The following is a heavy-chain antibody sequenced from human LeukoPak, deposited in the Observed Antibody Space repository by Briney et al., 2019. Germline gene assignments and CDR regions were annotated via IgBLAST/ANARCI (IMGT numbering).Heavy chain of an antibody. J-gene: IGHJ6*03. D-gene: IGHD1-26*01. Sequence: GGSLRLSCAASGFTFSSYGMHWVRQAPGKGLEWVAVISYDGSNKYYADSVKGRFTISRDNSKNTLYLQMNSLRAEDTAVYYCAKAKTTYSGSYYSYYYMDVWGKGTTVTVSS. CDR3: AKAKTTYSGSYYSYYYMDV. CDR1: GFTFSSYG. CDR2: ISYDGSNK. V-gene: IGHV3-30*18.